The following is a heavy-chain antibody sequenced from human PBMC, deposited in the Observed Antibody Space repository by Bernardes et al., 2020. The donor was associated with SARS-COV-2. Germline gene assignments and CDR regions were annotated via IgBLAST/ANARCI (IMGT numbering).Heavy chain of an antibody. CDR3: VRGPSDGHGRFEY. CDR1: GFTFSNYW. Sequence: GSSLRLSCAASGFTFSNYWMHWVRQAPGKGLMWVSRINGDGSRTTYADSVKGRFTISRDNTENTLYLQMNSLRAEDTAVYYCVRGPSDGHGRFEYWGQGTLGTVSS. CDR2: INGDGSRT. V-gene: IGHV3-74*01. J-gene: IGHJ4*02.